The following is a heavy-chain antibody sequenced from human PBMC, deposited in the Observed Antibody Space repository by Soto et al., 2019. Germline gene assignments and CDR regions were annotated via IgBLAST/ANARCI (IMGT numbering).Heavy chain of an antibody. CDR1: GFTFSSYA. CDR2: ISGSGGST. Sequence: GGSLRLSCAASGFTFSSYAMSWVRQAPGKGLEWVSAISGSGGSTYYADSVKGRFTISRDNSKNTLYLQMNSLRAEDTAVYYCAKDTGGDYYYDSSGYYLYFDYWGQGTLVTVSS. CDR3: AKDTGGDYYYDSSGYYLYFDY. V-gene: IGHV3-23*01. J-gene: IGHJ4*02. D-gene: IGHD3-22*01.